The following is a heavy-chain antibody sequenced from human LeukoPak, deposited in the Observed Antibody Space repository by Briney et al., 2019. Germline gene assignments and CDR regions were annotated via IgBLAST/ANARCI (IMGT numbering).Heavy chain of an antibody. CDR1: GFPFSSYG. D-gene: IGHD4-17*01. J-gene: IGHJ4*02. Sequence: GGSLRLSCAPSGFPFSSYGMLGAGQAPGKGREGWAVIWYDGSNKYYADSVKGRFTISRDNSKNTLYLQMNSLRAEDTAVYYCARELTTVTPYYFDYWGQGTLVTVSS. CDR2: IWYDGSNK. CDR3: ARELTTVTPYYFDY. V-gene: IGHV3-33*01.